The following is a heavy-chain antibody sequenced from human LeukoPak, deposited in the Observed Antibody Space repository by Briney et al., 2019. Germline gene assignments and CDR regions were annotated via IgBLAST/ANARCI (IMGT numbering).Heavy chain of an antibody. J-gene: IGHJ4*02. CDR3: ARVPAAGTGPDY. CDR2: IYTSGST. CDR1: GSSISSYY. D-gene: IGHD6-13*01. Sequence: PSETLTLTCTVSGSSISSYYWSWIRQPAGKGLEWIGRIYTSGSTNYNPSLKSRVTMSVDTSKNQFSLRLTSVTAADTAVYHCARVPAAGTGPDYWGQGTLVTVSS. V-gene: IGHV4-4*07.